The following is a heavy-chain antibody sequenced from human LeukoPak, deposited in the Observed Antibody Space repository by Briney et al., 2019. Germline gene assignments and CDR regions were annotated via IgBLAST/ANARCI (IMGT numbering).Heavy chain of an antibody. Sequence: GGSLRLSCAASGFTFSNYWMSWVRQAPGKGLEWVANIKPDGSEKYYVDSVKGRFTISRDNAKNSLYLQMDSLRAEDTAVYYCAKEERLSYYFDYWGQGTLVTVSS. CDR1: GFTFSNYW. J-gene: IGHJ4*02. V-gene: IGHV3-7*03. CDR3: AKEERLSYYFDY. D-gene: IGHD3-3*01. CDR2: IKPDGSEK.